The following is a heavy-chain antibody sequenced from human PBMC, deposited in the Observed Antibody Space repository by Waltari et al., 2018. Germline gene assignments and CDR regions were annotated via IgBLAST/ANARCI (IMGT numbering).Heavy chain of an antibody. Sequence: QLQLQESGPGLVKPSETLSLTCTVSGGSISSSSYYWGWIRQPPGKGLEWIGSIYYSGSTYYNPSLTSRVTISVDTSKNQFSLKLSSVTAADTAVYYCASLSSWSLYYFDYWGQGTLVTVSS. J-gene: IGHJ4*02. CDR1: GGSISSSSYY. CDR3: ASLSSWSLYYFDY. D-gene: IGHD6-13*01. CDR2: IYYSGST. V-gene: IGHV4-39*01.